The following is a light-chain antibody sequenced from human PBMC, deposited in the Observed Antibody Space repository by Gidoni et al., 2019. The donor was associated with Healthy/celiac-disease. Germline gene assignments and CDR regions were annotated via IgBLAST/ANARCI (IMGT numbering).Light chain of an antibody. CDR1: QSVLYSSNNKNY. V-gene: IGKV4-1*01. Sequence: DIVMTQSPDYLAVSLGERATINCKSSQSVLYSSNNKNYLAWYQQKPGQPPKLLIYWASTRESGVPDRFSGRGSGTDFTLTISSLQAEDVAVYYCQQYYSTPMYTFXQXTKLEIK. CDR3: QQYYSTPMYT. CDR2: WAS. J-gene: IGKJ2*01.